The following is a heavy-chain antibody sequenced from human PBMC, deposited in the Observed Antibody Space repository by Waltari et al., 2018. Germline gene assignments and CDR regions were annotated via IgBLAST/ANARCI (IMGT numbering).Heavy chain of an antibody. CDR2: AYYTGRT. J-gene: IGHJ3*02. CDR3: ARDLGGFNHFDWFLSI. D-gene: IGHD3-9*01. Sequence: QVQLQESGPGLVKPSETLSLTCTVSGDSINNHHWAWIRQPPGKGLEWIGYAYYTGRTNYNPSLSSRLTISVDTSKNQFSLNLNSVTAADTAVYYCARDLGGFNHFDWFLSIWGPGTMVTVSS. V-gene: IGHV4-59*11. CDR1: GDSINNHH.